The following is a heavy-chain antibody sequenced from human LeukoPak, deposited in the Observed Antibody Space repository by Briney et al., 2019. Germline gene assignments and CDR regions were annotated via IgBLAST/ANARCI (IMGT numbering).Heavy chain of an antibody. CDR1: GYTFTSYG. Sequence: ASVKVSCKASGYTFTSYGISRVRHAPGQGLEWMGWISAYNGNTNYEQKLQGRVTMTTDTSTRTAYMELRSLRSDDTAVYYCARDLSQLLYFDLFDYWGQGTLVTVSS. J-gene: IGHJ4*02. CDR2: ISAYNGNT. V-gene: IGHV1-18*01. D-gene: IGHD3-9*01. CDR3: ARDLSQLLYFDLFDY.